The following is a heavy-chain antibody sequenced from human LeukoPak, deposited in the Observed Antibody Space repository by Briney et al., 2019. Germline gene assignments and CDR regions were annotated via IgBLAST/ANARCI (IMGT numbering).Heavy chain of an antibody. CDR2: IYYSGST. J-gene: IGHJ4*02. V-gene: IGHV4-39*01. CDR3: ARLYSSSWYFDY. D-gene: IGHD6-13*01. Sequence: PSETLSLTCTASGGSISSSSYYWGWIRQPPGKGLEWIGSIYYSGSTYYNPSLKSRVTISVDTSKNQFSLKLSSVTAADTAVYYCARLYSSSWYFDYWGQGTLVTVSS. CDR1: GGSISSSSYY.